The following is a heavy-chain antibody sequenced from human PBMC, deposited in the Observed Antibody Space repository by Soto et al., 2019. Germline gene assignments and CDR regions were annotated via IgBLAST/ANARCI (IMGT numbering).Heavy chain of an antibody. CDR3: AGRKGDYYDSSGYHYYFDY. Sequence: AASVKVSCKASGYTFTGYYMHWVRQAPGQGLEWMGWINPNSGGTKSAQKFQGRVTMTRDTSISTAYMELSRLRSDDTAVYYCAGRKGDYYDSSGYHYYFDYWGQGTLVTVSS. CDR2: INPNSGGT. V-gene: IGHV1-2*02. CDR1: GYTFTGYY. J-gene: IGHJ4*02. D-gene: IGHD3-22*01.